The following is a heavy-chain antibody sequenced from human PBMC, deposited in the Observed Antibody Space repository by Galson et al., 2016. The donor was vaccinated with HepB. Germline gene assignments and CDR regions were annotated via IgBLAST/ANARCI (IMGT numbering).Heavy chain of an antibody. CDR3: ARHRPNSFGSPSYFYYMDV. CDR2: IYVGDSDT. V-gene: IGHV5-51*01. CDR1: GYSFTSNW. J-gene: IGHJ6*03. D-gene: IGHD5-18*01. Sequence: QSGAEVKKPGESLKISCKGSGYSFTSNWIGWVRQMPGKGPEWMGIIYVGDSDTRYSPSFEGQVTISADKTISTVYLQWSSLKASDTAMYFCARHRPNSFGSPSYFYYMDVWGKGTTVTVSS.